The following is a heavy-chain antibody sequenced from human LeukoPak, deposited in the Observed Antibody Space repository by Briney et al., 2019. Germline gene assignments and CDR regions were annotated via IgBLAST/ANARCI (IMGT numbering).Heavy chain of an antibody. V-gene: IGHV1-18*04. CDR2: ISAYNGNT. CDR3: ARDNYMVRGVITHYYYYGMDV. J-gene: IGHJ6*04. D-gene: IGHD3-10*01. CDR1: GYTFTSYG. Sequence: ASVKVSCKASGYTFTSYGISWVRQAPGQGLEWMGWISAYNGNTNYAQKLQGRVTITTDTSTSTAYMELRSLRSDDTAVYYCARDNYMVRGVITHYYYYGMDVWGKGTTVTVSS.